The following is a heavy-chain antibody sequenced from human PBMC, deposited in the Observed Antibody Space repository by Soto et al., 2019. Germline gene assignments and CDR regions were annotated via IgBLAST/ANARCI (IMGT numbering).Heavy chain of an antibody. CDR3: ARDLKTRHCDY. D-gene: IGHD4-17*01. V-gene: IGHV3-33*01. CDR1: GFAFSGYA. CDR2: IWYDGSNT. J-gene: IGHJ4*02. Sequence: QVQLVESGGGVVQSGRSLRLSCAASGFAFSGYAMHWVRQAPGKGLEWVAIIWYDGSNTYYADSAKGRFTISRDNSKNMVYLQMNSLRAEDTAVYYCARDLKTRHCDYWGQGTLVTVSS.